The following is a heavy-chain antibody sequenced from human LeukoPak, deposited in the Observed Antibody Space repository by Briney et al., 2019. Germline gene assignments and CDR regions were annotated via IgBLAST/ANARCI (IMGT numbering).Heavy chain of an antibody. J-gene: IGHJ5*02. CDR2: IIPILGTA. CDR3: ARGAVPAAIYNWFDP. D-gene: IGHD2-2*01. Sequence: GASVKVSCKASGGTFSSYAISWVRQAPGQGLEWMGGIIPILGTANYAQKFQGRVTITADESTSTAYMELSSLRSEDTAVYYCARGAVPAAIYNWFDPWGQGTLVTVSS. V-gene: IGHV1-69*13. CDR1: GGTFSSYA.